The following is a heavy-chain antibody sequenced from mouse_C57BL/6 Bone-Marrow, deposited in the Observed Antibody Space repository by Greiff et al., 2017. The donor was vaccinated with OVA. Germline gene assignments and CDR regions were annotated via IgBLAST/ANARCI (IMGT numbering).Heavy chain of an antibody. Sequence: LQQPGAELVMPGASVKLSCKASGYTFTSYWMHWVKQRPGQGLEWIGEIDPSDSYTNYNQKFKGKSTLTVDKYSSTAYMQLSSLTSEDSAVYYCARSGGSSVDYWGQGTTLTVSS. CDR1: GYTFTSYW. V-gene: IGHV1-69*01. CDR2: IDPSDSYT. CDR3: ARSGGSSVDY. D-gene: IGHD1-1*01. J-gene: IGHJ2*01.